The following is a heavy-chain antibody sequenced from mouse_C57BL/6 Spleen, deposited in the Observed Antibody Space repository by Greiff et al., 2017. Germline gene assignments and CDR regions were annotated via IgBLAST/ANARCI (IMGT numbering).Heavy chain of an antibody. V-gene: IGHV5-17*01. CDR3: AKMYYDGSSPYWYAMDY. CDR1: GFTFSDYG. CDR2: ISSGSSTI. Sequence: EVQLVESGGGLVKPGASLKLSCAASGFTFSDYGMHWVRPAPEKGLEWVAYISSGSSTIYYADTVKGRFTISRDNAKNTLFLQMTSLRSEDTAMYYCAKMYYDGSSPYWYAMDYWGQGTSGTVSS. J-gene: IGHJ4*01. D-gene: IGHD1-1*01.